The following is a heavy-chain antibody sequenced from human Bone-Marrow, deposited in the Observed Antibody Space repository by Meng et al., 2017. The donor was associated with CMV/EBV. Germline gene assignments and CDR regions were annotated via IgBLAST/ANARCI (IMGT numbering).Heavy chain of an antibody. V-gene: IGHV1-2*02. D-gene: IGHD3-10*01. CDR1: GDTFTSYY. CDR3: GRAVSMIRVVIWLGIDD. J-gene: IGHJ6*02. CDR2: INPNSGST. Sequence: ASVKVSCKASGDTFTSYYIHWVRQAPGQGLEWMGAINPNSGSTNYAQKFQGRVTMTTDTYISTAYMELSRLRYDDMDMYYCGRAVSMIRVVIWLGIDDWGQGTTVTVSS.